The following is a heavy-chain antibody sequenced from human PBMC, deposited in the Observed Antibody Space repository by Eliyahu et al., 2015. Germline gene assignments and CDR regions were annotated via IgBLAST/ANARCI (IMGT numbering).Heavy chain of an antibody. V-gene: IGHV3-23*04. D-gene: IGHD1-26*01. Sequence: EVQLVESGGGLVQPGGSLRLSCAGSGFTFSDYAXSWVXQAPAKGLXWVSGISGXGGTTDYADSVKGRFTISRDNSKNTLFLQMNSLRAEDAAVYYCALKIVGSRPFDYWGQGTLVTVSS. CDR1: GFTFSDYA. J-gene: IGHJ4*02. CDR2: ISGXGGTT. CDR3: ALKIVGSRPFDY.